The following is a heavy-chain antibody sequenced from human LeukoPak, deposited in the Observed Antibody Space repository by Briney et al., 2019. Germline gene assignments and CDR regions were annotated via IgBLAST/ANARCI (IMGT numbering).Heavy chain of an antibody. V-gene: IGHV4-39*01. J-gene: IGHJ6*03. Sequence: TSETLSLTCSVPGGSMSTMSYYWGWIRQAPGTGLEWIGSLYDSGITYHNPSLKSRVTISVDTSKKQFSLELTSVTAADTAVYYCARHKLDEFWNGYYYYYMAVWSKGTTVTVPS. CDR3: ARHKLDEFWNGYYYYYMAV. D-gene: IGHD1-1*01. CDR2: LYDSGIT. CDR1: GGSMSTMSYY.